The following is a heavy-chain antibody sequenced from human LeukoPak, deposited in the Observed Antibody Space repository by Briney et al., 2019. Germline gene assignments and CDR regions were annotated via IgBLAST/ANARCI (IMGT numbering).Heavy chain of an antibody. D-gene: IGHD6-13*01. CDR1: GGSISSYY. CDR2: IYYSGST. J-gene: IGHJ5*02. Sequence: PSETLSLTCTVSGGSISSYYWSWIRQPPGKGLEWIGYIYYSGSTNYNPSLKSRVTISVDTSKNQFSLKLSSVTAADTAVYYCARFGISKQLTPWGQGTLVTVSS. CDR3: ARFGISKQLTP. V-gene: IGHV4-59*08.